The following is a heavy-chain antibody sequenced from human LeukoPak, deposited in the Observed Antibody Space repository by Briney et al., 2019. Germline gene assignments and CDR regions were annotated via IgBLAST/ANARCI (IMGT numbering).Heavy chain of an antibody. D-gene: IGHD3-22*01. CDR2: IYYSGST. CDR1: GGSISSSSYY. V-gene: IGHV4-39*07. J-gene: IGHJ5*02. CDR3: ASRRRGDSSGYYRKYNWFDP. Sequence: SETLSLTCTVSGGSISSSSYYWGWIRQPPGKGLEWIGSIYYSGSTYYNPSLKSRVTISVDTSKNQFSLKLSSVPAADTAVYYCASRRRGDSSGYYRKYNWFDPWGQGTLVTVSS.